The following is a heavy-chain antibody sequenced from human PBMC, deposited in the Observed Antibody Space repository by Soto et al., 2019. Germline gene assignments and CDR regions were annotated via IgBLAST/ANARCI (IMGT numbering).Heavy chain of an antibody. CDR2: INPNSGGT. J-gene: IGHJ4*02. CDR1: GYTFTGYY. D-gene: IGHD3-22*01. Sequence: QVPLVQSGAEVKKPGASVKVSCKASGYTFTGYYMHWVRQAPGQGLEWMGWINPNSGGTNYAQKFQGRVTMTRDTSISTAYMELSRLRSDDTAVYYCAKTYYYDSSGYYYFDYWGQGTLVTVSS. V-gene: IGHV1-2*02. CDR3: AKTYYYDSSGYYYFDY.